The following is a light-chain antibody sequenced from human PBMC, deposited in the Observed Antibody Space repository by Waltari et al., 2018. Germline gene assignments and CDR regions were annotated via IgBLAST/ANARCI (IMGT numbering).Light chain of an antibody. CDR1: QIVGSGY. Sequence: EIVLTQSPETLSLSLGDRATLSCRASQIVGSGYLAWYKQIPGQSPRLLIYGASIRATGVPNRLTGSVSATDFTLTINSLEPDDFAMYYCHQYGNSPYTFGQGTNLQIK. V-gene: IGKV3-20*01. J-gene: IGKJ2*01. CDR2: GAS. CDR3: HQYGNSPYT.